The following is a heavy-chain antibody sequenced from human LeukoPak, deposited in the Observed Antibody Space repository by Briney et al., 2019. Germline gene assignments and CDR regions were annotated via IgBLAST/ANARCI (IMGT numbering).Heavy chain of an antibody. CDR1: GDSISIRDYY. J-gene: IGHJ4*02. Sequence: SSETLSLTCTVSGDSISIRDYYWGWIRQPPGKGLEWIGSIYYSGNTYFNPSLKSRVTISVDTSKNQFSLKLRSVTAADTAVYYCSRSVAVWFGEHDHWGQGTLVTVSS. CDR3: SRSVAVWFGEHDH. V-gene: IGHV4-39*01. D-gene: IGHD3-10*01. CDR2: IYYSGNT.